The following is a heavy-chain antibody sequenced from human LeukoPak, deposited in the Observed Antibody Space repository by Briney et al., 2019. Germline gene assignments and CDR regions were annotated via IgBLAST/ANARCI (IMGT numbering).Heavy chain of an antibody. CDR3: AKWPEGAMDYFDY. D-gene: IGHD3-16*01. V-gene: IGHV3-23*01. Sequence: GGSLRLSCAASGFSFSSYAMTRARQAPVKGLEWVSAISGDGTRTYYADSVKGRFTISRGNSKNTLYLEMSSLRVEETAIYYCAKWPEGAMDYFDYWGQGTLVTVSS. CDR1: GFSFSSYA. CDR2: ISGDGTRT. J-gene: IGHJ4*02.